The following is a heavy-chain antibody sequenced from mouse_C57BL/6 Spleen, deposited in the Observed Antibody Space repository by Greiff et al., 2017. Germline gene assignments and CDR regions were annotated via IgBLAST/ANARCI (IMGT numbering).Heavy chain of an antibody. V-gene: IGHV1-64*01. J-gene: IGHJ4*01. D-gene: IGHD3-2*02. Sequence: QVQLQQPGAELVKPGASVKLSCKASGYTFTSYWLHWVKQRPGQGLEWIGMIHPNSGSTNYNEKFKSKATLTVDKSSSTAYMQLSILTSEDSAVYYCARSGRGYAMDYWGQGTSVTVSS. CDR3: ARSGRGYAMDY. CDR2: IHPNSGST. CDR1: GYTFTSYW.